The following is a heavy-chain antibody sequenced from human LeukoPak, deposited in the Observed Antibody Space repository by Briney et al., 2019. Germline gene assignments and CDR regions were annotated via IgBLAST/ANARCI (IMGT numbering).Heavy chain of an antibody. CDR2: ISYDGSNK. V-gene: IGHV3-30*01. J-gene: IGHJ4*02. CDR1: GFTFSSYA. D-gene: IGHD2-8*01. CDR3: ARDGLMVYGFFDY. Sequence: PGRSLRLSCAASGFTFSSYAMHWVRQAPGKGLEWVAVISYDGSNKYYADSVKGRFTISRDNSKNRLYLQMNSLRAEDTAVYYCARDGLMVYGFFDYWGQGTLVIVSS.